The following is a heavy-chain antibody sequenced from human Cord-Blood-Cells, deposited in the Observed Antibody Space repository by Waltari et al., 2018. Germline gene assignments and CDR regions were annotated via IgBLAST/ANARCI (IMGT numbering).Heavy chain of an antibody. V-gene: IGHV4-39*01. CDR2: IYYSGIT. Sequence: QLQLQESGPGLVKPSETLSLTCTVSGGSISSSSYYWGWIRQPPGKGLEWIGSIYYSGITYYNPSLKSRVTISVDTSKNQFSLKLSSVTAADTAVYYCASVVTGDAFDIWGQGTMVTVSS. CDR1: GGSISSSSYY. J-gene: IGHJ3*02. D-gene: IGHD7-27*01. CDR3: ASVVTGDAFDI.